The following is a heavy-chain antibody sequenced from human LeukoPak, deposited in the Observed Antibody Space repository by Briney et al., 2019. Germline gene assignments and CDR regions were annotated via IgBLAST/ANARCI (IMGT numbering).Heavy chain of an antibody. V-gene: IGHV3-30*03. Sequence: GGSLRLSCAASGFTFSNYGMQWVRQAPGKGLVWLAVVSHDGGTKFYADSVKGRFTISRDNAKNSLYLQMNSLRAEDTAVYYCARDGSGANDFDYWGQGTLVTVSS. CDR3: ARDGSGANDFDY. D-gene: IGHD3-10*01. CDR1: GFTFSNYG. CDR2: VSHDGGTK. J-gene: IGHJ4*02.